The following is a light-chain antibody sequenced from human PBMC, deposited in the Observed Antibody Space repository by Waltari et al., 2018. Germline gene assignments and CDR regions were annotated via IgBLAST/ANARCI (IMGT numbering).Light chain of an antibody. V-gene: IGKV3-20*01. J-gene: IGKJ2*01. Sequence: EIVLTQPPGTLSLSPGARGTLSCRASQSLSRSYLAGYQQKPGQAPRLLLYGSSSRATCIPDRFSGSGSGTDFTLTISRLEPEDFAVYYCQQYGSSPPYTFGQGTNLEIK. CDR3: QQYGSSPPYT. CDR2: GSS. CDR1: QSLSRSY.